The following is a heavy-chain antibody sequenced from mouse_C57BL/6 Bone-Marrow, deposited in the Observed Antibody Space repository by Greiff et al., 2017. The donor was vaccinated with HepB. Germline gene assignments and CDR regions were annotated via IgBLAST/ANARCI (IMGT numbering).Heavy chain of an antibody. CDR2: INPGSGGT. V-gene: IGHV1-54*01. CDR3: AREGGSSYSFDY. D-gene: IGHD1-1*01. Sequence: LVESGAELVRPGTSVKVSCKASGYAFTNYLIEWVKQRPGQGLEWIGVINPGSGGTNYNEKFKGKATLTADKSSSTAYMQLSSLTSEDSAVYFCAREGGSSYSFDYWGQGTTLTVSS. CDR1: GYAFTNYL. J-gene: IGHJ2*01.